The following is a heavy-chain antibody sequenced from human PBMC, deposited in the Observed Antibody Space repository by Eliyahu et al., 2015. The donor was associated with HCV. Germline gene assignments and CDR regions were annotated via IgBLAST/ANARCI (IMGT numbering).Heavy chain of an antibody. CDR3: ARGPEGPDSGSYYYFY. Sequence: QVQLVQSGAEVKKPGSSVKVSCRASGGTFSNYAINWVRQAPGQGLEWMGGIIPIFGTANYAQKFQGRVTITADESTRTAYMELNSLKSEDTAVYYCARGPEGPDSGSYYYFYWGQGTLVTVSS. CDR1: GGTFSNYA. V-gene: IGHV1-69*01. CDR2: IIPIFGTA. J-gene: IGHJ4*02. D-gene: IGHD1-26*01.